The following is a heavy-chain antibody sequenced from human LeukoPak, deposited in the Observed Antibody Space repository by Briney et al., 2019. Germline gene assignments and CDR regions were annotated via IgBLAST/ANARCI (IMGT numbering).Heavy chain of an antibody. Sequence: SETLSLTCAVYGGSFSGYYWSWIRQPPGKGLEWIGEINHSGSTNYNPSLKRRVTISVDTSKNQFSLKLSSVTAADTAVYYCARAAPGIAVAGIYFQHWGQGTLVTVSS. V-gene: IGHV4-34*01. D-gene: IGHD6-19*01. CDR1: GGSFSGYY. CDR3: ARAAPGIAVAGIYFQH. J-gene: IGHJ1*01. CDR2: INHSGST.